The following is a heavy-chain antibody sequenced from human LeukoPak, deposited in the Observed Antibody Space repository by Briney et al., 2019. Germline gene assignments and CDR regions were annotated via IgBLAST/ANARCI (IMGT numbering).Heavy chain of an antibody. CDR2: IKQDESEK. Sequence: GGSLRLSCAASGFTFSNAWMNWVRQAPGKGPEWVANIKQDESEKYYVDSVKGRFTISRDNAKNSLYLQMNSLRAEDTAVYYCARDKIVGATNFDNWGQGTLVTVSS. J-gene: IGHJ4*02. CDR1: GFTFSNAW. D-gene: IGHD1-26*01. V-gene: IGHV3-7*03. CDR3: ARDKIVGATNFDN.